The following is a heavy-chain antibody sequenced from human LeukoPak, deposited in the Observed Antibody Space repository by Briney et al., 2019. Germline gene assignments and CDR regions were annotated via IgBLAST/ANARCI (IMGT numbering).Heavy chain of an antibody. Sequence: PSETLSLTCTVSGASISSYYWSWIRQPPGKGLEWIGYIDYSGSTNYNPSLKSRVTISVDTSKNQFSLKLSSVTAADTAVYYCARASVHYYDSSGYPSWWFDPWGQGTLVTVSS. D-gene: IGHD3-22*01. V-gene: IGHV4-59*01. CDR3: ARASVHYYDSSGYPSWWFDP. J-gene: IGHJ5*02. CDR1: GASISSYY. CDR2: IDYSGST.